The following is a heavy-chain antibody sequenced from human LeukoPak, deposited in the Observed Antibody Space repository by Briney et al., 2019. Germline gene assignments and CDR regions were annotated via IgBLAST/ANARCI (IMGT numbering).Heavy chain of an antibody. J-gene: IGHJ4*02. CDR2: ISGSGGST. CDR1: GFTFSSYA. Sequence: GGSLRLPCAASGFTFSSYAMSWVRQAPGKGLEWVSAISGSGGSTYYADSVKGRFTISRDNSKNTLYLQMNSLRAEDTAVYYCAKAPGQYSSSFRFDYWGQGTLVTVSS. V-gene: IGHV3-23*01. D-gene: IGHD6-6*01. CDR3: AKAPGQYSSSFRFDY.